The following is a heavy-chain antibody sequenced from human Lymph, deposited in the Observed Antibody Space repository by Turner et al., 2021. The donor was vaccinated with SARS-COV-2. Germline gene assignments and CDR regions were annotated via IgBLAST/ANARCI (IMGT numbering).Heavy chain of an antibody. CDR2: ISISSSTI. V-gene: IGHV3-48*02. CDR3: ARDRGGYGAYYYGMDV. J-gene: IGHJ6*02. Sequence: EVQLVESGGVLVQPGGSLRLSCAASGFTFSSYSMNWVRQAPGKGLEWVSYISISSSTIYYADSVKGRFTISRDNAKNSLYLQMNSLRDEDTAVYYCARDRGGYGAYYYGMDVWGQGTTVTVSS. CDR1: GFTFSSYS. D-gene: IGHD2-15*01.